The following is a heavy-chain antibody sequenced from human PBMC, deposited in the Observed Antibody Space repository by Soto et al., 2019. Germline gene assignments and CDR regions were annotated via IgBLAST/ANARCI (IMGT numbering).Heavy chain of an antibody. V-gene: IGHV3-30-3*01. CDR2: ISYDGSNK. J-gene: IGHJ6*02. CDR3: ARDLESDIVVVPAAIAPYGMDV. CDR1: GFTFSSYA. Sequence: SLSCAASGFTFSSYAMHWVRQAPGKGLEWVAVISYDGSNKYYADSVKGRFTISRDNSKNTLYLQMNSLRAEDTAVYYCARDLESDIVVVPAAIAPYGMDVWGQGTTVTVSS. D-gene: IGHD2-2*01.